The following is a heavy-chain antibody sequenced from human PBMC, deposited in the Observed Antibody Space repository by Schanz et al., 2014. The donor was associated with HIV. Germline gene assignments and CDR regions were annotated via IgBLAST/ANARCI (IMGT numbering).Heavy chain of an antibody. CDR3: ARDAYYDILTGLNYYYGMDV. CDR2: ISSSGSTK. V-gene: IGHV3-11*01. D-gene: IGHD3-9*01. Sequence: QVQLVESGGGLVKPGGSLRLSCAASGFTFSDYYMSWIRQAPGKGLEWVSYISSSGSTKYNADSGKGRFTISRDNAKNSLYLQMNSLRAEDTAVYYCARDAYYDILTGLNYYYGMDVWGQGTTVTVSS. J-gene: IGHJ6*02. CDR1: GFTFSDYY.